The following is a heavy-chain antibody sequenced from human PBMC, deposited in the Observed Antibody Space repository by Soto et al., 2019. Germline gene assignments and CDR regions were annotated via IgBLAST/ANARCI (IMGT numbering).Heavy chain of an antibody. Sequence: GSLRLSCAASGFTFSSYAMSWVRQAPGKGLEWVSAISGSGGSTYYADSVKGRFTISRDNSKNTLYLQMNSLRAEDTAVYYCAKMRGYSNYDYYYYMDVWGKGTTVTVS. V-gene: IGHV3-23*01. D-gene: IGHD4-4*01. CDR3: AKMRGYSNYDYYYYMDV. J-gene: IGHJ6*03. CDR1: GFTFSSYA. CDR2: ISGSGGST.